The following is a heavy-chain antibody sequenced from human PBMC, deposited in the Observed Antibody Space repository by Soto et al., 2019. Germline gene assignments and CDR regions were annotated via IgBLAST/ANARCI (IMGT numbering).Heavy chain of an antibody. J-gene: IGHJ4*02. CDR3: ARHKYGTLGASDY. Sequence: PGGSLRLSCAASGFTFINYSMNWVHQAPGKGLEWVSSISTSSSYIYYTDSLKGRFTISRDNARNSLYLQMNSLRAEDTAVYYCARHKYGTLGASDYWGQGTLVTSPQ. CDR2: ISTSSSYI. V-gene: IGHV3-21*01. D-gene: IGHD3-16*01. CDR1: GFTFINYS.